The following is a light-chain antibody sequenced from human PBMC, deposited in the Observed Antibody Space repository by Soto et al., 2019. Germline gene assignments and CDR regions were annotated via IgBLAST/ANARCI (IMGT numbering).Light chain of an antibody. CDR2: EVS. Sequence: QSALTQPASVSGSPGQSITISCTGTSSDFGGYNYVSWHQQHPDKAPKLMIYEVSHRPSGVSNRFSGSKSGNTASLTISGLQAEDEADYYCTSYTRSNTLLFGGGTKVTVL. CDR1: SSDFGGYNY. CDR3: TSYTRSNTLL. V-gene: IGLV2-14*01. J-gene: IGLJ2*01.